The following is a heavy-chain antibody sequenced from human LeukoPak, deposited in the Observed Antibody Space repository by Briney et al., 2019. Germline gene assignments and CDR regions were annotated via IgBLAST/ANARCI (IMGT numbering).Heavy chain of an antibody. V-gene: IGHV3-23*01. Sequence: GGSLRLSCVASGFTFYSYAMGWVRQSPGRGLECLSAISNYGHKTSYTDSVRGRFTISRDNSKNTVYLQMSSLRAEDTGIYYCVRNAASDFYYYMGVWGRGTTLIVS. CDR3: VRNAASDFYYYMGV. CDR1: GFTFYSYA. J-gene: IGHJ6*03. CDR2: ISNYGHKT. D-gene: IGHD6-25*01.